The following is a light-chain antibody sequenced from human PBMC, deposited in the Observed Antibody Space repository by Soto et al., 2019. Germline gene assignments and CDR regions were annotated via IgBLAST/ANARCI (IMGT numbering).Light chain of an antibody. CDR1: QSVSGN. Sequence: EVVMTQSPATLSVSPGERVTLSCTASQSVSGNLAWYQQKPGQAPRLLIHGASTRATDIPARFSGSGSGTEFTITITSLQSEDFSVYYCQQYHNLPPGLTFGGGTRVEIK. J-gene: IGKJ4*01. CDR3: QQYHNLPPGLT. V-gene: IGKV3-15*01. CDR2: GAS.